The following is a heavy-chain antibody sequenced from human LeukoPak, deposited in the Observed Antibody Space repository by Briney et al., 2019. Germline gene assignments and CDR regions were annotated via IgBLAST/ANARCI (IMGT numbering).Heavy chain of an antibody. J-gene: IGHJ4*02. CDR1: GFTLITYA. CDR2: ISYDGSNK. CDR3: ARVPRYCSGGSCPGRLDY. V-gene: IGHV3-30-3*01. Sequence: PGGSLRLSCAASGFTLITYAMHWVRQAPGKGLEWVAVISYDGSNKYYADSVKGRFTISRDNSKNTLYLQMNSLRPEDTAVYYCARVPRYCSGGSCPGRLDYWGQGTLVTVSS. D-gene: IGHD2-15*01.